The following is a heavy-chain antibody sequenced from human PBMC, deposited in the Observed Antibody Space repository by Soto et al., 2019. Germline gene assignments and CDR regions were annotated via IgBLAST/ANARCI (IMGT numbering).Heavy chain of an antibody. CDR3: ARDYYKYYDSSGYYRSPAY. Sequence: GGSLRLSCAASGFTFSSYAMHWVRQAPGKGLEWVALISYDGSDKDYTDSVKGRFTISRDNSRNTLFLQMNSLRAEDTAVYYCARDYYKYYDSSGYYRSPAYWGQGTLVTVSS. D-gene: IGHD3-22*01. CDR2: ISYDGSDK. V-gene: IGHV3-30-3*01. J-gene: IGHJ4*02. CDR1: GFTFSSYA.